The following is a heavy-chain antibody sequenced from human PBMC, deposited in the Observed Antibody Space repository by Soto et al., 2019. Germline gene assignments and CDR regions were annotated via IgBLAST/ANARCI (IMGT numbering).Heavy chain of an antibody. V-gene: IGHV4-34*01. CDR3: AGLRDILTGYYNVRYYGMDV. D-gene: IGHD3-9*01. J-gene: IGHJ6*02. CDR2: INHSGST. CDR1: GGSFSGYY. Sequence: SETLSLTCAVYGGSFSGYYLSWIRQPPGKGLEWIGEINHSGSTNYNPSLKSRVTISVDTSKNQFSLKLSSVTAADTAVYYCAGLRDILTGYYNVRYYGMDVWGQGTTVTVSS.